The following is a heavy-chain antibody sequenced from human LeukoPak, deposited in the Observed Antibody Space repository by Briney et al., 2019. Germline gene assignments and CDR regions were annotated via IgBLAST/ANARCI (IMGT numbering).Heavy chain of an antibody. CDR1: EYTFTGYY. D-gene: IGHD4-17*01. Sequence: ASVKFSCKTSEYTFTGYYINWVRQAPGQGLEWMGWINPNSGGINYAQKFQGRVTMTRDTSISTAYMELSRLRSDDTAVYYCARPGSVTIASLIDYWGQGTLVTVSS. J-gene: IGHJ4*02. CDR3: ARPGSVTIASLIDY. V-gene: IGHV1-2*02. CDR2: INPNSGGI.